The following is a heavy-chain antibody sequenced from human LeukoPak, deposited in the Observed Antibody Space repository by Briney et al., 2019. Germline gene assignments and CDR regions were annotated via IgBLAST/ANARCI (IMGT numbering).Heavy chain of an antibody. CDR1: GYTFTDYH. V-gene: IGHV1-2*06. D-gene: IGHD2-2*01. Sequence: ASVTVSCKASGYTFTDYHMHWVRQAPGHGLEWMGRINPNSGDTNYAQKFQGRVTMTRDTSISTAYMELSRLRSDDTAVYYCARDYCSSTSCLFDYWGQGTLVTVSS. CDR2: INPNSGDT. J-gene: IGHJ4*02. CDR3: ARDYCSSTSCLFDY.